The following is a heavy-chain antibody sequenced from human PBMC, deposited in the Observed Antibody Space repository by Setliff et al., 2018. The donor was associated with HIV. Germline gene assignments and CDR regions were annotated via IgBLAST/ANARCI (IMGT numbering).Heavy chain of an antibody. D-gene: IGHD3-3*01. J-gene: IGHJ3*02. V-gene: IGHV3-72*01. CDR1: GFTFSDHY. CDR3: ARGLTIFGVVHDAFDI. Sequence: PGGSLRLSCAASGFTFSDHYMDWVRQAPGKGPEWIGRIRNKANSYTTEYAASVKGRFTISRDDSKNSLHLQMNSLETEDTAVYYCARGLTIFGVVHDAFDIWGQGTMVTVSS. CDR2: IRNKANSYTT.